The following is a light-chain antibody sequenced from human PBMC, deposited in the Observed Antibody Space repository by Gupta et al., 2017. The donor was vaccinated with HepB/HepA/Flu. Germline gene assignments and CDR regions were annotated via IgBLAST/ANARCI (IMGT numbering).Light chain of an antibody. CDR1: QRIFYRPDSKDS. CDR2: SSS. CDR3: LQYYDTPWT. V-gene: IGKV4-1*01. Sequence: DIVMTQSPDSLAISLGVRATINCKTSQRIFYRPDSKDSLAWFQQRPGQPPKLLMTSSSTREPGVPDRVSGSGSGTDCTLTISNLQAEDVAVYFCLQYYDTPWTFARGTKLEIK. J-gene: IGKJ2*02.